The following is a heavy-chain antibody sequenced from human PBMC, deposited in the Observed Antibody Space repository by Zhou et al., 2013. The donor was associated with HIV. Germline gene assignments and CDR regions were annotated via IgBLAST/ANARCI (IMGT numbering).Heavy chain of an antibody. V-gene: IGHV1-24*01. CDR2: FDPEEVTT. J-gene: IGHJ4*02. CDR3: ATMPHLTGTTVDMTAIGGGDY. Sequence: QVQLVQSGAEVKPPGASVKVSCKVFGYTLADLAIHWVRLPPGQGLEWMGGFDPEEVTTVYAQKFEGRVVLTQDASSDTAYMSMTGLTSDDTAVYFCATMPHLTGTTVDMTAIGGGDYWGRGTPVTVSS. D-gene: IGHD3-16*01. CDR1: GYTLADLA.